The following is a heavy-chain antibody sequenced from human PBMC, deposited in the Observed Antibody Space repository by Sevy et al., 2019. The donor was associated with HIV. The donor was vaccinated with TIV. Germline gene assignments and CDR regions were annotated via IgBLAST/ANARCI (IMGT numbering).Heavy chain of an antibody. J-gene: IGHJ6*01. CDR1: GFTFSSYD. CDR3: ARSGGYSAYGMDV. V-gene: IGHV3-13*01. D-gene: IGHD5-12*01. CDR2: IGSGGDA. Sequence: GGSLRLSCGASGFTFSSYDMHWVRQAAGKGLEWVSGIGSGGDAYYPGSVKGRFTISRENAKNSLYLQMNSLRAGDTAVYYCARSGGYSAYGMDVWGQGTTVTVSS.